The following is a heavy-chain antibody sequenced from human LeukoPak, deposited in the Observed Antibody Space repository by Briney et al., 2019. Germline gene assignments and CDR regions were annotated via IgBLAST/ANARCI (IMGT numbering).Heavy chain of an antibody. Sequence: ASVKVSCKASGYTFTGYYMHWVRQAPGQGLEWMGWINPNSGGTNYEQKFQGRVTMTRDTSISTAYMELSRLRSEDTAVYYCARGLCSSADCFNDFDFWGQGTLVTVSS. V-gene: IGHV1-2*02. CDR2: INPNSGGT. D-gene: IGHD2-2*01. CDR1: GYTFTGYY. J-gene: IGHJ4*02. CDR3: ARGLCSSADCFNDFDF.